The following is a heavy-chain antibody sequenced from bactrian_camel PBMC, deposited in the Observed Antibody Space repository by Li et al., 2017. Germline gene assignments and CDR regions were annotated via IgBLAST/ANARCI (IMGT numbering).Heavy chain of an antibody. D-gene: IGHD3*01. Sequence: HVQLVESGGGSVQAGGSLRLSCTAAETIYRWYCFGWFRQAPGKEREGVAAIDSDEITSHTDAVKGRFTLSQDNANRTLYLHMTDLNLRTPPCTTVPQRPPRVAIFLWFDLLSIGAKGPRSPSPQ. V-gene: IGHV3S53*01. CDR1: ETIYRWYC. CDR2: IDSDEIT. J-gene: IGHJ4*01. CDR3: PQRPPRVAIFLWFDLLS.